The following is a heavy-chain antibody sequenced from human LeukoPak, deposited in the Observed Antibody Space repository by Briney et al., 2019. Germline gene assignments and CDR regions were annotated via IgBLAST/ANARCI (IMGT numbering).Heavy chain of an antibody. J-gene: IGHJ4*02. CDR2: IYYSGST. CDR1: GGSISSGDYY. Sequence: PSQTLSLTCTVSGGSISSGDYYWSWIRQPPGKGLEWIGYIYYSGSTYYNPSLKSRVTISVDTSKNQFSLKLSSVTAADTAVYYCARHPVTHYCSSTSCSHYWGQGTLVTVSS. CDR3: ARHPVTHYCSSTSCSHY. D-gene: IGHD2-2*01. V-gene: IGHV4-30-4*08.